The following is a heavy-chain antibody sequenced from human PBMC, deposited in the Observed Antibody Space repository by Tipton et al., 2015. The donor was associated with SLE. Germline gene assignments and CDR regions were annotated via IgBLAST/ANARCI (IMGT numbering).Heavy chain of an antibody. V-gene: IGHV4-34*01. J-gene: IGHJ6*04. CDR1: GGSFSGYY. CDR3: ARATLKVDV. CDR2: INHSGST. Sequence: TLSLTCAVYGGSFSGYYWSWIRQPPGKGLEWIGEINHSGSTNYNPSLKSRVTISVDTSKNQFSLKLSSVTAADTAVYYCARATLKVDVWGKGTTVTVSS.